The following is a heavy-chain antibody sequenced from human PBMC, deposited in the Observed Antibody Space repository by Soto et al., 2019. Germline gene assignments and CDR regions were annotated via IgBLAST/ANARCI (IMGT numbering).Heavy chain of an antibody. Sequence: GASVKVSCKASGYTFTSYGISWVRQAPGQGLEWMGWISAYNGNTNYAQKLQGRVTMTTDTSISTAYMELSSLRSEDTAVYYCARRKGYGYYYYYYGMDVWGQGTTVTVSS. CDR1: GYTFTSYG. D-gene: IGHD5-12*01. J-gene: IGHJ6*02. CDR3: ARRKGYGYYYYYYGMDV. CDR2: ISAYNGNT. V-gene: IGHV1-18*01.